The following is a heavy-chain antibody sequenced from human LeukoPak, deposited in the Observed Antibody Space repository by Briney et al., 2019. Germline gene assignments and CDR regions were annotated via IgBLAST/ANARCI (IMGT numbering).Heavy chain of an antibody. CDR3: ARDLSSSSWYGDWYFDL. D-gene: IGHD6-13*01. CDR1: GGTFSSYT. Sequence: ASVKVSCKASGGTFSSYTISWVRQAPGQGLEWMGRIIPILGIANYAQKFQGRVTITADKSTSTAYMELSSLRSEDTAVYYCARDLSSSSWYGDWYFDLWGRGTLVTVSS. J-gene: IGHJ2*01. V-gene: IGHV1-69*04. CDR2: IIPILGIA.